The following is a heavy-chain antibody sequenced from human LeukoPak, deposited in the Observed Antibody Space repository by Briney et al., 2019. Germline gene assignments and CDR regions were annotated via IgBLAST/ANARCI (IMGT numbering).Heavy chain of an antibody. CDR2: ISGSGSTI. Sequence: PGGSLRLSCAASGFTFSSYEMNWVRQAPGKGLDWVSYISGSGSTIFYADSVKGRFTISRDNAKNSLYLQMNSLRVEDTAVYYCAREYPDNGDGWGYWGQGTLVTVSS. J-gene: IGHJ4*02. CDR1: GFTFSSYE. CDR3: AREYPDNGDGWGY. D-gene: IGHD1-1*01. V-gene: IGHV3-48*03.